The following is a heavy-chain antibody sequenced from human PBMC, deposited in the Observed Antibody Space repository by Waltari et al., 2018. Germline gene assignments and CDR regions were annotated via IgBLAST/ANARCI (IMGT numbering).Heavy chain of an antibody. D-gene: IGHD3-16*01. Sequence: QVQLVQSGAEVKKPGASVKVSCKASGYTFTSYAMHWVRQAPGQRLEWMGWINAGNGNTGYAQKFQGRVTITRNTSISTAYMELSSLRSEDTAVYYCARGRGGAFDIWGQGTMVTVSS. CDR2: INAGNGNT. V-gene: IGHV1-3*01. J-gene: IGHJ3*02. CDR1: GYTFTSYA. CDR3: ARGRGGAFDI.